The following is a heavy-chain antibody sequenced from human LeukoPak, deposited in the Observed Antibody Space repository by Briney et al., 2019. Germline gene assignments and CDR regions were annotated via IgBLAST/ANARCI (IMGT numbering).Heavy chain of an antibody. D-gene: IGHD6-6*01. V-gene: IGHV4-38-2*01. J-gene: IGHJ4*02. CDR1: GYSISSGYY. CDR2: IYHSGST. Sequence: PSETLSLTCAVSGYSISSGYYWGWIRPPPGKGLEWTGNIYHSGSTYYNPSLKSRVTISVDTSKNHFSLKLNSVTAADTAVYYCARYGYSSSAGDYWGQGTLVTVSS. CDR3: ARYGYSSSAGDY.